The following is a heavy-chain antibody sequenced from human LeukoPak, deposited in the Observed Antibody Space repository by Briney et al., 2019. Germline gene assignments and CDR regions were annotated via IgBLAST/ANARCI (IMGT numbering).Heavy chain of an antibody. Sequence: GGSLRLSCTASEFPLGTYWVTWVRQAPGGGLVWVGNRVQDGSEKYYVDSVKGRFTISRDNTKNLLYLRMTSLRAEDTAVNDCARGFQGLDVWGQGTTVTVSS. CDR2: RVQDGSEK. V-gene: IGHV3-7*05. J-gene: IGHJ6*02. CDR1: EFPLGTYW. CDR3: ARGFQGLDV. D-gene: IGHD2-21*01.